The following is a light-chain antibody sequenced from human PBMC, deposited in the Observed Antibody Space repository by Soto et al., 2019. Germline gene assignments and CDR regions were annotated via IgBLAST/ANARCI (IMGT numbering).Light chain of an antibody. Sequence: AIQLTQSPSSLSASVGDRVTITCRASEGISSALAWYQQKPGKAPKLLIYDASSLESGVPSRFSGSGSGTDFTLTISSLEPEDFATYDWQQFNSDRRTFGGGTMVEIK. V-gene: IGKV1-13*02. CDR2: DAS. J-gene: IGKJ4*01. CDR1: EGISSA. CDR3: QQFNSDRRT.